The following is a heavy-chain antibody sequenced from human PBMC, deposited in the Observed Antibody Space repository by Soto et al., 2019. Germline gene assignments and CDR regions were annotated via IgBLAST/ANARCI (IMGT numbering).Heavy chain of an antibody. CDR1: GFTFDDYA. CDR3: AKDISEYSSALAPYFDY. Sequence: GGFLRLSCAASGFTFDDYAMHWVRQAPGKGLEWVSGISWNSGSIGYADSVKGRFTISRDNAKNSLYLQMNSLRAEDTALYYCAKDISEYSSALAPYFDYWGQGTLVTVSS. V-gene: IGHV3-9*01. J-gene: IGHJ4*02. CDR2: ISWNSGSI. D-gene: IGHD6-6*01.